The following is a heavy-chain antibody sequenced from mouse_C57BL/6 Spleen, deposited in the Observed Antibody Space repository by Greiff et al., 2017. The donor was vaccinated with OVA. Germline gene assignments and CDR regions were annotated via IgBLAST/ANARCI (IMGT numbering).Heavy chain of an antibody. J-gene: IGHJ3*01. CDR2: IYPGDGDT. V-gene: IGHV1-82*01. D-gene: IGHD2-4*01. CDR3: AVYYDYDCFAY. Sequence: QVQLQQSGPELVKPGASVKISCKASGYAFSSSWMNWVKQRPGKGLEWIGRIYPGDGDTNYNGKFKGKATLTADKSSSTAYMQLSSLTSEDSAVYFCAVYYDYDCFAYWGQGTLVTVSA. CDR1: GYAFSSSW.